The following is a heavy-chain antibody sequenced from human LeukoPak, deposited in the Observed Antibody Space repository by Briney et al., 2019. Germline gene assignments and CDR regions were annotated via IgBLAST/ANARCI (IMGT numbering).Heavy chain of an antibody. CDR2: INAGNGNT. CDR3: ARVGATTFRPFDY. CDR1: GYTFTSYA. J-gene: IGHJ4*02. D-gene: IGHD1-26*01. V-gene: IGHV1-3*01. Sequence: ASVKVSCKASGYTFTSYAMRWVRQAPGQRLEWMGWINAGNGNTKYSQKFQGRVTITRDTSASTAYMELGSLRSEDTAVYYCARVGATTFRPFDYWGQGTLVTVSS.